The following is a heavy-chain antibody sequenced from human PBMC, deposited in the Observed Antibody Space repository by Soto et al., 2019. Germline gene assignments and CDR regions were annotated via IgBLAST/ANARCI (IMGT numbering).Heavy chain of an antibody. CDR2: IWYDGSNK. D-gene: IGHD3-10*01. Sequence: QVQLVESGGGVVQPGRSLRLSCAASGFTFSSYGMHWVRQAPGKGLEWVAVIWYDGSNKYYADSVKGRFTISRDNSKNTLYLQMNSLRAEDTAVYYCARDLGGVRGVIEVSLDYWGQGTLVTVSS. J-gene: IGHJ4*02. CDR3: ARDLGGVRGVIEVSLDY. CDR1: GFTFSSYG. V-gene: IGHV3-33*01.